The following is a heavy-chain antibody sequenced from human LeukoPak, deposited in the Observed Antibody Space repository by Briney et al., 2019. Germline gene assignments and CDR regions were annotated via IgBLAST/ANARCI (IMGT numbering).Heavy chain of an antibody. CDR2: INSDGSST. CDR3: ARVPDYYDSSGYYWFDY. J-gene: IGHJ4*02. D-gene: IGHD3-22*01. V-gene: IGHV3-74*01. Sequence: GGSLRLSCAASGFTFSSYWMHWVRQAPGKGLVWVSRINSDGSSTSYADSVKGRFTISRDNAKNTLYLQMNSLRAEDTAVYYCARVPDYYDSSGYYWFDYWGQGTLVTVSS. CDR1: GFTFSSYW.